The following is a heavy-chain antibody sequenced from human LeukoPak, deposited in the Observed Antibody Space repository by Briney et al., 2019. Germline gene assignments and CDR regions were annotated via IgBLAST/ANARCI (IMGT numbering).Heavy chain of an antibody. V-gene: IGHV1-18*01. CDR3: ATCARNFYCYRFDY. D-gene: IGHD2-2*02. Sequence: ASVKVSCKASGYTFTSYGISWVRQAPGQGLEWMGWISAYNGNTNYAQKLRGRVTMTTDTSTSTAYMELRSLGSDDTAVYYCATCARNFYCYRFDYWGQGTLVTVSS. J-gene: IGHJ4*02. CDR1: GYTFTSYG. CDR2: ISAYNGNT.